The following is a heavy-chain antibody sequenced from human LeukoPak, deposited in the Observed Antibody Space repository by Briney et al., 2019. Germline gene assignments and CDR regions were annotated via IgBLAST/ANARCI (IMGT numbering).Heavy chain of an antibody. V-gene: IGHV3-73*01. CDR3: TRPLNYDYYYYYYMAV. CDR1: GFTFSGSA. J-gene: IGHJ6*03. CDR2: IRSKANSYAT. Sequence: GGSLRLSCAVSGFTFSGSAMHWVRQASGKGLEWVGRIRSKANSYATVYAASVKGRFIISRDDSKNTAYLQMNSLKTEDTAVYYCTRPLNYDYYYYYYMAVWGKGTTVTVTS. D-gene: IGHD3-16*01.